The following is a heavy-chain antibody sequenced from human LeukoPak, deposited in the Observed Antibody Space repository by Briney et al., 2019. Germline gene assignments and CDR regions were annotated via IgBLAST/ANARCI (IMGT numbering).Heavy chain of an antibody. CDR1: GFTFSTYS. D-gene: IGHD3-10*02. CDR3: AELGITMIGGV. CDR2: ISSSGSTI. V-gene: IGHV3-48*04. Sequence: GGSLRLSCTASGFTFSTYSMNWVRQAPGKGLEWVSYISSSGSTIYYADSVKGRFTISRDNAKNSLYLQMNSLRAEDTAVYYCAELGITMIGGVWGKGTTVTISS. J-gene: IGHJ6*04.